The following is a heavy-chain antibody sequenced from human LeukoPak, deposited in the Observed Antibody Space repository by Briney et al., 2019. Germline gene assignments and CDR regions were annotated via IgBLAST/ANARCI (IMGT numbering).Heavy chain of an antibody. Sequence: GRSLRLSCEASGFTFSSHAMHWVRQAPGKGLEWVAVISYDGSNKWYADSVRGRFTISRDNSKNTLYLQMNSLRAEDTAVYYCARGGQGQYYYYYYHMDVWGKGTTVTVSS. V-gene: IGHV3-30-3*01. D-gene: IGHD3-16*01. CDR1: GFTFSSHA. CDR2: ISYDGSNK. CDR3: ARGGQGQYYYYYYHMDV. J-gene: IGHJ6*03.